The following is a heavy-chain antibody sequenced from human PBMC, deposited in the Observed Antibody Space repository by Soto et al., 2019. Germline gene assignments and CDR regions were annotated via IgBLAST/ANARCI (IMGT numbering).Heavy chain of an antibody. CDR1: GYTFTSYA. J-gene: IGHJ3*02. D-gene: IGHD3-10*01. Sequence: ASVKVSCKASGYTFTSYAMHWVRQAPGQRLEWMGWINPNSGGTNYAQKFQGWVTMTRDTSISTAYMELSRLRSDDTAVYYCARDSGGLGGLSAFDIWGQGTMVTVSS. V-gene: IGHV1-2*04. CDR2: INPNSGGT. CDR3: ARDSGGLGGLSAFDI.